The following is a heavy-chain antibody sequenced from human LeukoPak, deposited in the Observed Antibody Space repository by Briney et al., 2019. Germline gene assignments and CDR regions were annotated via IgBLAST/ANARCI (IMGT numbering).Heavy chain of an antibody. CDR1: GFTFSSYW. CDR2: INSDGSST. Sequence: GSLRLSCAASGFTFSSYWMHWVRQAPGKGLVWVSRINSDGSSTSYADSVKGRFTISRDNAKNSLYLQMNSLRADDTAVYYCARDRLRLGELPILNKKNNYFDYWGQGTLVTVSS. CDR3: ARDRLRLGELPILNKKNNYFDY. J-gene: IGHJ4*02. V-gene: IGHV3-74*01. D-gene: IGHD3-16*01.